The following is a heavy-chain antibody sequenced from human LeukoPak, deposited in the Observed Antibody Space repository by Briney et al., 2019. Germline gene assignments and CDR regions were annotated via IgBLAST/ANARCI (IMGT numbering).Heavy chain of an antibody. CDR3: AKGVFGVNRAFDY. Sequence: GGSLRLSCEASGFTFNTCAMSWVRQAPGKGLEWVSAISESGSGTYYADSVKGRFTISRDNSKNTLYLQMNSLRVNDTALYYCAKGVFGVNRAFDYWGQGTLVTVSS. CDR2: ISESGSGT. J-gene: IGHJ4*02. D-gene: IGHD3-3*01. CDR1: GFTFNTCA. V-gene: IGHV3-23*01.